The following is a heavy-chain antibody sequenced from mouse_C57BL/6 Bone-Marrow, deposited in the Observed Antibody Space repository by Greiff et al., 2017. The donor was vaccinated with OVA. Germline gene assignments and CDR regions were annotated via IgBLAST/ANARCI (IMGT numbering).Heavy chain of an antibody. CDR1: GYTFTSYG. V-gene: IGHV1-81*01. CDR2: IYPRSGNT. CDR3: ARWVLAWFAY. J-gene: IGHJ3*01. Sequence: KESCKASGYTFTSYGISWVKQRTGQGLEWIGEIYPRSGNTYYNEKFKGKATLTADKSSSTAYMELRSLTSEDSAVYFCARWVLAWFAYWGQGTLVTVSA.